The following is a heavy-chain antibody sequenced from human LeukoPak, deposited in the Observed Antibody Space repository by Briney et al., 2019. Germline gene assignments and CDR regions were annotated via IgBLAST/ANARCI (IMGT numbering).Heavy chain of an antibody. CDR2: INTDGSGT. V-gene: IGHV3-74*01. J-gene: IGHJ1*01. D-gene: IGHD6-19*01. CDR3: AKEASSGWSYEYFQH. CDR1: GFTFRNFW. Sequence: PGGSLRLSCAASGFTFRNFWMYWVRQVPGKGLFWVSRINTDGSGTAYAEPVKGRFTISRDNANNTLYLQMNSLRAEDTAVYYCAKEASSGWSYEYFQHWGQGTLVTVSS.